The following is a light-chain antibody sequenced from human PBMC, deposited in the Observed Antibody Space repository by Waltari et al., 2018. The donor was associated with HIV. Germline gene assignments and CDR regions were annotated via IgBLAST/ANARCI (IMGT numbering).Light chain of an antibody. CDR1: ALANHY. J-gene: IGLJ1*01. V-gene: IGLV3-21*02. Sequence: SNELTQPPSVSVSPGQTARITCSGDALANHYTYWFQQKPGQAPVLVVYDDRDRPSGIPERFSGSNSGDTATLTVGWAEAGDEADYYCQVWDSNSAFFGSGTKVTVL. CDR3: QVWDSNSAF. CDR2: DDR.